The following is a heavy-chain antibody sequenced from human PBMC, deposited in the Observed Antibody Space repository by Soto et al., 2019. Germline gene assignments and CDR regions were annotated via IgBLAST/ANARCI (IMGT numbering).Heavy chain of an antibody. CDR1: GYTFTSYD. Sequence: QVQLVQSGAEVKKPGASVKVSCKASGYTFTSYDINWVRQATGQGLEWKGWMNPNSGNTGYAQKFQGRVTMTRNTSISTAYMELSSLRSEDTAVYYCARLYDFWSGKPSYGMDVWGQGTTVTVSS. V-gene: IGHV1-8*01. D-gene: IGHD3-3*01. CDR2: MNPNSGNT. CDR3: ARLYDFWSGKPSYGMDV. J-gene: IGHJ6*02.